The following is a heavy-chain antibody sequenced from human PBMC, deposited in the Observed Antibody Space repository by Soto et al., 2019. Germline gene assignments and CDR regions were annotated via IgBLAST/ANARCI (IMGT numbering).Heavy chain of an antibody. J-gene: IGHJ2*01. CDR3: ARVSRMTTVTTHWYFDL. Sequence: QVQLVQSGAEVKKPGSSVKVSCKASGRTFSSYTISWVRQAPGQGLEWMGRIIPILGIANYAQKFQGRVTITADKSTSTAYMELSSLRSEDTAVYYCARVSRMTTVTTHWYFDLWGRGTLVTVSS. CDR1: GRTFSSYT. CDR2: IIPILGIA. D-gene: IGHD4-17*01. V-gene: IGHV1-69*02.